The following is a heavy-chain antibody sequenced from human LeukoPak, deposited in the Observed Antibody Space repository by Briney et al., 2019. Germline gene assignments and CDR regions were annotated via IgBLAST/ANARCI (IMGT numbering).Heavy chain of an antibody. CDR3: AKGSASSWYLLSFWYFDL. D-gene: IGHD6-13*01. V-gene: IGHV3-23*01. CDR2: ISGSGGTT. CDR1: GITFSSYA. Sequence: GGSLRLSCAASGITFSSYAMSWVRQAPGKGLEWVSTISGSGGTTYYTDSVKGRLTISRDNSKNTLYLQMNSLRAEDTAVYYCAKGSASSWYLLSFWYFDLWGRGTLVTVSS. J-gene: IGHJ2*01.